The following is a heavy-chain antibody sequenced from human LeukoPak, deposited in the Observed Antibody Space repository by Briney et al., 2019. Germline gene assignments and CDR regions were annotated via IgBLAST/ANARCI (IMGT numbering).Heavy chain of an antibody. CDR2: ISSSGRTI. D-gene: IGHD4-11*01. J-gene: IGHJ4*02. V-gene: IGHV3-48*03. CDR3: ARGEYSYIENPPPRFDY. CDR1: GFTFSSYE. Sequence: GGSLRLSCAASGFTFSSYEMNWVRQAPGKGLEWVSYISSSGRTIYYADSVKGRFIVSRDGAKNSLYLQMNSLRAEDTAVYFCARGEYSYIENPPPRFDYWGQGTLVTVSS.